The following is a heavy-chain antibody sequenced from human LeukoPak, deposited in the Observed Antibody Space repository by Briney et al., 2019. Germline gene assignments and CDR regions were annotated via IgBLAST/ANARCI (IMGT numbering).Heavy chain of an antibody. CDR2: IYYSGST. CDR3: ARLGGTYDAFDI. V-gene: IGHV4-39*01. J-gene: IGHJ3*02. CDR1: GGSISSSTSY. Sequence: SETLSLTRTVSGGSISSSTSYWGWIRQPPGKGLEWIGNIYYSGSTYYNPSLKSRVTISVDTSRNQFSLKLSSVTAADTAVYYCARLGGTYDAFDIWGQGTMVTVSS. D-gene: IGHD1-26*01.